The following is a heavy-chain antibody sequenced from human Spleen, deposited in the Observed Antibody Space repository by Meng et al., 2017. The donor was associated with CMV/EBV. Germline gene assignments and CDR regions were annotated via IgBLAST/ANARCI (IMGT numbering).Heavy chain of an antibody. CDR1: GGTLRRYS. D-gene: IGHD3-16*01. Sequence: ASVKVSCKALGGTLRRYSIRCVRQAPGQGLEWMGWIDPNSGGTSYAQKFQGRVTMTRDTSISTANMELSRLTSDDTAVYYCASDRTMRGVTLYYFDYWGQGTPVTVSS. V-gene: IGHV1-2*02. CDR3: ASDRTMRGVTLYYFDY. CDR2: IDPNSGGT. J-gene: IGHJ4*02.